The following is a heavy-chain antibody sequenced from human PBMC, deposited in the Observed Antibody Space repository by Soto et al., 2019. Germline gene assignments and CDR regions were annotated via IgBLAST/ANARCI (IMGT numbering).Heavy chain of an antibody. J-gene: IGHJ5*02. CDR3: ASHGYYDSRGNWFDP. D-gene: IGHD3-22*01. V-gene: IGHV3-11*01. CDR1: GFTFNDYY. Sequence: GGSLRLSCAASGFTFNDYYMSWIRQAPGKGLEWVSYISSSGSTIYYADSVKGRFTISRDNAKNSLYLQMNSLRAEDTAVYCCASHGYYDSRGNWFDPWGQGTLVTVSS. CDR2: ISSSGSTI.